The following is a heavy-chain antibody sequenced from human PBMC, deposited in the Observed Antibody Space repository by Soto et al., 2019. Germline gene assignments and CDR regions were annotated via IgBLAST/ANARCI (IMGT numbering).Heavy chain of an antibody. CDR2: ISYDGSLQ. V-gene: IGHV3-30*03. CDR3: VSDRGYGHASVPYS. Sequence: QAQLVESGGGVVQPGRSLRLSCAASGFAFSSYGMHWVRQAPGTGLEWVAVISYDGSLQHYADSVKGRFTISRDNSKNMVLLQISSLRAEDTAVHYCVSDRGYGHASVPYSWGQGTLVSVSS. J-gene: IGHJ4*02. CDR1: GFAFSSYG. D-gene: IGHD5-18*01.